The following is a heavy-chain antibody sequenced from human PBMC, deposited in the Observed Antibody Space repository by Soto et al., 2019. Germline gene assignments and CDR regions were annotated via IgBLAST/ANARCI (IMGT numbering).Heavy chain of an antibody. D-gene: IGHD1-1*01. CDR1: GGSFRGYY. CDR2: ISHSGST. Sequence: SETLSLTCAVYGGSFRGYYWSWIRQPPGKGLEWIGEISHSGSTNYNPSLKSRVTISLDTSKNQFSLKLTSVTAADTAVYYCARRDWNEAFDIWGQGTMVTVSS. CDR3: ARRDWNEAFDI. J-gene: IGHJ3*02. V-gene: IGHV4-34*01.